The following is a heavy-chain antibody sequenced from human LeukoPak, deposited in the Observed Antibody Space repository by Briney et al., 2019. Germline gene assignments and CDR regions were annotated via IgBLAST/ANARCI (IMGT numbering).Heavy chain of an antibody. Sequence: GESLKISCKGYGYNFATYWIGWVRQMPGKGLEWMGIIYPGDSDTRYSPSFRGQVTISADKSISTAYLQWSSLKASDTAMYYCARSSSGWSGYYYYGMDVWGQGTTVTVSS. CDR3: ARSSSGWSGYYYYGMDV. D-gene: IGHD6-19*01. V-gene: IGHV5-51*01. CDR2: IYPGDSDT. CDR1: GYNFATYW. J-gene: IGHJ6*02.